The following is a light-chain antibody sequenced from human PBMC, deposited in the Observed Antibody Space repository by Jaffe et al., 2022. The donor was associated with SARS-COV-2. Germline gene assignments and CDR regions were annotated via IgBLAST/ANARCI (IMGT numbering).Light chain of an antibody. CDR3: QQSYSPPYT. Sequence: IVMTQSPDSLAVSLGERATINCKSSQSVLYSSDNKNFLAWYQQKPGHPPKLLIYWASTRESGVPDRFSGSGSGTDFTLTISSLQADDVAFYYCQQSYSPPYTFGQGTKLEIK. CDR1: QSVLYSSDNKNF. CDR2: WAS. J-gene: IGKJ2*01. V-gene: IGKV4-1*01.